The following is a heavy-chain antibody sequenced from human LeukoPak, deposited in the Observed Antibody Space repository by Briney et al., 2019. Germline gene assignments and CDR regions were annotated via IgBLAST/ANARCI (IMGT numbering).Heavy chain of an antibody. CDR3: ARELVGATDY. Sequence: GGSLRLSCAASGFTFSSYSMNWVRQTPGKGLEWVSSISSSSSYIYYADSVKGRFTISRDNAKNSLYLQMNSLRAEDTAVYYCARELVGATDYWGQGTLVTVSS. V-gene: IGHV3-21*01. D-gene: IGHD1-26*01. CDR2: ISSSSSYI. J-gene: IGHJ4*02. CDR1: GFTFSSYS.